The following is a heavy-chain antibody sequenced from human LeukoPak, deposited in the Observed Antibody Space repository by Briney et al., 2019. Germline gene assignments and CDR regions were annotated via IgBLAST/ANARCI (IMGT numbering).Heavy chain of an antibody. J-gene: IGHJ4*02. CDR2: IYTSGST. CDR1: GGSISSGSYY. Sequence: SQTLSLTCTVSGGSISSGSYYWSWIRQPAGKELEWIGRIYTSGSTNYNPSLESRVTISVDTSKNQFSLKLSSVTAADTAVYYCARDSSGWSRLDYWGQGTLVTVSS. D-gene: IGHD6-19*01. CDR3: ARDSSGWSRLDY. V-gene: IGHV4-61*02.